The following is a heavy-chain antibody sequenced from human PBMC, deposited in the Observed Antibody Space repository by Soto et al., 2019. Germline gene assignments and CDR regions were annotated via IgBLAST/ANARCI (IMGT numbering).Heavy chain of an antibody. CDR1: GGTFSSYA. V-gene: IGHV1-69*06. CDR2: IIPIFGTA. Sequence: SVKVSCKASGGTFSSYAFSWVRQAPGQGLEWMGGIIPIFGTANYAQKFQGRVTVTADKSTSTAYMELSSLRSEDTAVYFCARQVDNHASGWFEYFDYWGQGTLVTVSS. CDR3: ARQVDNHASGWFEYFDY. D-gene: IGHD6-19*01. J-gene: IGHJ4*02.